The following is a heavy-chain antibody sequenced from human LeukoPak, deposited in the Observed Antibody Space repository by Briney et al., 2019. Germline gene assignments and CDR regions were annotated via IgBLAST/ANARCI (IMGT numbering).Heavy chain of an antibody. J-gene: IGHJ4*02. CDR3: ARNSDKYGDYEIDY. Sequence: ASVNVSCKASGYTFTSYGIRWVRQAPGQGLAWMGWISAYNGNTSYAQKLQGRVTMTTDTSTSTAYMELRSLRSDDTAVYYCARNSDKYGDYEIDYWGQGTLVTVSS. CDR1: GYTFTSYG. D-gene: IGHD4-17*01. V-gene: IGHV1-18*01. CDR2: ISAYNGNT.